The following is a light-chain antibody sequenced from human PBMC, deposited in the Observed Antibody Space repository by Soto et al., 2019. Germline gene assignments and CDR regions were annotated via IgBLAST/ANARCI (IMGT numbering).Light chain of an antibody. CDR3: NSYTSGXTRV. J-gene: IGLJ1*01. CDR1: SSDVGGYNY. Sequence: QSALTQPASVSGSPGQSITISCTGTSSDVGGYNYVSWYQQHPGKAPKLMIFDVINRPSGVSNRFSGSKSANTASLTISGLQPEDEADYYCNSYTSGXTRVFGTGTKX. CDR2: DVI. V-gene: IGLV2-14*03.